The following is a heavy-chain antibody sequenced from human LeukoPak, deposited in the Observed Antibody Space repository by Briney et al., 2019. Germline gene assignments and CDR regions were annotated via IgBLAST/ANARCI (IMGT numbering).Heavy chain of an antibody. V-gene: IGHV4-38-2*02. J-gene: IGHJ4*02. D-gene: IGHD3-10*01. CDR1: GYSISSGYY. Sequence: PSETLSLTCTVSGYSISSGYYWGWIRQPPGKGLEWIGSIYHSGSTYYNPSLKSRVTISVDTSKNQFSLKLSSVTAADTAVYYCASPGITMVRGVINDYWGQGTLVTVSS. CDR3: ASPGITMVRGVINDY. CDR2: IYHSGST.